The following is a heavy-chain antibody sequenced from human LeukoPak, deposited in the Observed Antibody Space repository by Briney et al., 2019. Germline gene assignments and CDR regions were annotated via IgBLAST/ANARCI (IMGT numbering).Heavy chain of an antibody. CDR2: MNPNSGNT. J-gene: IGHJ4*02. CDR1: GYTFTSYD. Sequence: GASVKVSCKASGYTFTSYDINWVRQATGQGLEWMGWMNPNSGNTNYAQKLQGRVTMTTDTSTSTAYMELRSLRSDDTAVYYCARDLGTMVRGVIIPVPFDYWGQGTLVTVSS. V-gene: IGHV1-18*01. CDR3: ARDLGTMVRGVIIPVPFDY. D-gene: IGHD3-10*01.